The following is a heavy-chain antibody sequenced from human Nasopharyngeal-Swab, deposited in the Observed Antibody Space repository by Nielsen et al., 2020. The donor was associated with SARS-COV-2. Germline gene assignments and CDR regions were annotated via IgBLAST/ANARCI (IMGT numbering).Heavy chain of an antibody. D-gene: IGHD5-18*01. V-gene: IGHV3-48*02. Sequence: GSLRLSCAASGFTFSTYSMNWVRQAPGKGLVWVSYISGGSSAIYYADSVKGRFTISRDNAKNSLYLQMNSLRDEDTAVYFCARDPGNSYANMDVWGQGTTVTVSS. CDR1: GFTFSTYS. CDR3: ARDPGNSYANMDV. CDR2: ISGGSSAI. J-gene: IGHJ6*02.